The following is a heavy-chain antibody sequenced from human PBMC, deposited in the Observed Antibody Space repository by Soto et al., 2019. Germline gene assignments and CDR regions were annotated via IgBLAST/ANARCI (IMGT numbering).Heavy chain of an antibody. CDR1: GGSISDYK. J-gene: IGHJ4*02. CDR3: ASMGGWGELSAYLDY. CDR2: IYYSGRT. D-gene: IGHD3-16*01. V-gene: IGHV4-59*01. Sequence: QVQLQESGPGLVKPSETLSLTCSISGGSISDYKWNWIRQPPGKGLEWIGYIYYSGRTNYNPSVKSRLTLSLDTSTRQFSLRLRSVTAADTAVYYCASMGGWGELSAYLDYWGQGALVTVSS.